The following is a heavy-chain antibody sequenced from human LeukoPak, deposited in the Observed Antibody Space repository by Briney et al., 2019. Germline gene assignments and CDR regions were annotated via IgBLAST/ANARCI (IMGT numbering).Heavy chain of an antibody. CDR2: ISGSGGST. CDR3: AKGVGATRRYYFDY. Sequence: PGGSLRLSCAASGFTFSSYGMHWVRQAPGKGLEWVSAISGSGGSTYYADSVKGRFTISRDNSKNTLYLQMNSLRAEDTAVYYCAKGVGATRRYYFDYWGQGTLVTVSS. J-gene: IGHJ4*02. V-gene: IGHV3-23*01. D-gene: IGHD1-26*01. CDR1: GFTFSSYG.